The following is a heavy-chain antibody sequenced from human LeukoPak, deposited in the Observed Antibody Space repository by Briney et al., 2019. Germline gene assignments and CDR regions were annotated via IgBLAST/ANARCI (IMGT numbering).Heavy chain of an antibody. Sequence: SETLPLTCSVSGYSISSGYYWGWIRQPPGKGLEWIGYIYHSGSTYYNPSLKSRVTISVDTPKNQFSLKLSSVTAADTAVYYWGRGHYNDIMVYYYYYVRDVGGQGTTVTVSS. V-gene: IGHV4-38-2*02. CDR1: GYSISSGYY. D-gene: IGHD3-22*01. CDR2: IYHSGST. CDR3: GRGHYNDIMVYYYYYVRDV. J-gene: IGHJ6*02.